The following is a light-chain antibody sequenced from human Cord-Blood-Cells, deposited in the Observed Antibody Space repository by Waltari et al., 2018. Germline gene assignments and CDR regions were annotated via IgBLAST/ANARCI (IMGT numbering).Light chain of an antibody. CDR3: CSYAGSYTFV. V-gene: IGLV2-11*01. J-gene: IGLJ1*01. CDR1: SRAGGGSNY. Sequence: QSALTQPRSVSGSPGQSVIISCNGTSRAGGGSNYVSWYQQHPGKAPKLMIYDVSKRPSGVPDRFSGSKSGNTASLTISGLQAEDEADYYCCSYAGSYTFVFGTGTKVTVL. CDR2: DVS.